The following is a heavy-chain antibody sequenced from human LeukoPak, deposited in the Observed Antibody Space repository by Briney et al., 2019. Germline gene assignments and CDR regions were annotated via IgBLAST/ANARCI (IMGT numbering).Heavy chain of an antibody. V-gene: IGHV4-59*03. CDR3: VASYGGYVLDY. J-gene: IGHJ4*02. CDR2: AYFTKSI. CDR1: GGFISSYC. D-gene: IGHD5-12*01. Sequence: PSETLSLTCTVYGGFISSYCWNWIRQSPGRGLKWIGRAYFTKSINYNPSLQSRVTISVDTSKNQFSLKLSSGTAADTAMYYCVASYGGYVLDYWGQGSLVIVSS.